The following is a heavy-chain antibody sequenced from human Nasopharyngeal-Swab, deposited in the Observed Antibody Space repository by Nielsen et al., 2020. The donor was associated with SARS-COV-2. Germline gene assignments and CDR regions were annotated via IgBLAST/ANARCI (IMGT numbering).Heavy chain of an antibody. CDR3: AKQLAAAGPPGAFDI. CDR2: IYYSGST. D-gene: IGHD6-13*01. Sequence: WIRQPPGKGLEWIGSIYYSGSTYYNPSLKSRVTISVDTSKNQFSLKLSSVTAADTAVYYCAKQLAAAGPPGAFDIRGQGTMVTVS. V-gene: IGHV4-39*01. J-gene: IGHJ3*02.